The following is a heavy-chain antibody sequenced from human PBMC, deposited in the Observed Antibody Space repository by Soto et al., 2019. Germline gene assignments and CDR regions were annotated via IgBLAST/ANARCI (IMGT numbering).Heavy chain of an antibody. CDR1: GFTFSSYA. CDR3: AKGLGDGIYYDILISFDY. CDR2: TSGSGGST. Sequence: PGGSLRLSCAASGFTFSSYAMSWVRQAPGKGLEWVSATSGSGGSTYYADSVKGRFTISRDNSKNTLYLQMNSLRAEDTAVYYCAKGLGDGIYYDILISFDYWGQGTLVTVSS. V-gene: IGHV3-23*01. D-gene: IGHD3-9*01. J-gene: IGHJ4*02.